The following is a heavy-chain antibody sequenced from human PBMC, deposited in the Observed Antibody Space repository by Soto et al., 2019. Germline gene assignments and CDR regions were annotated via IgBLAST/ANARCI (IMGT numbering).Heavy chain of an antibody. Sequence: EVQLVESGGGLVQPGGSLRLSCVASGFTFSSYLMSWVRQAPGMGLEWVANIKEDGSDKYYVDSVKGRFTISRDNAKNSVYLQVNSLRVEDTAVYYCVRDRDQWMADFNFDYWGQGTLVTVSS. CDR2: IKEDGSDK. D-gene: IGHD6-19*01. CDR3: VRDRDQWMADFNFDY. CDR1: GFTFSSYL. V-gene: IGHV3-7*01. J-gene: IGHJ4*02.